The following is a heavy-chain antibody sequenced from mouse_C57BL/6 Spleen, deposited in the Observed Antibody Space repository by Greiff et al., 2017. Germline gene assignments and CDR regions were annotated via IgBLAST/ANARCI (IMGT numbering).Heavy chain of an antibody. CDR1: GYTFTDYY. D-gene: IGHD1-1*01. J-gene: IGHJ1*03. CDR3: ARRRYGSSPYWYFDV. V-gene: IGHV1-26*01. CDR2: INPNNGGT. Sequence: EVQLQQSGPELVKPGASVKISCKASGYTFTDYYMNWVKQSHGKSLEWIGDINPNNGGTSYNQKFKGKATLTVDKSSSTAYMELRSLTSEDSAVYYCARRRYGSSPYWYFDVWGTGTTVTVSS.